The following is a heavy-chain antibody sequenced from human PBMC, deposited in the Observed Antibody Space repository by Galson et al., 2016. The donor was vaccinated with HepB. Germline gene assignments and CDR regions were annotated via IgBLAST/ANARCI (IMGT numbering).Heavy chain of an antibody. V-gene: IGHV3-21*01. CDR3: ARLVENWNEAGRFDS. D-gene: IGHD1-1*01. Sequence: SLRLSCAASGFTFSSYSMNWVRQAPGKGLEWVSFISSSSTYIYYADSVRGRFTISRDNAENSLYLQMKSLRAEDTAVYYCARLVENWNEAGRFDSWGQGTLVTVSS. J-gene: IGHJ4*02. CDR1: GFTFSSYS. CDR2: ISSSSTYI.